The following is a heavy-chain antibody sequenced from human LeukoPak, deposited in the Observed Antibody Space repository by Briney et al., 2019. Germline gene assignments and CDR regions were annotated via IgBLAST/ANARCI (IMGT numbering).Heavy chain of an antibody. CDR1: GFTFSSYG. CDR3: AKVVPPEIGIQLWPKDYYFDY. Sequence: GGSLRLSCAASGFTFSSYGMHWVRQAPGKGLEWVAVISYDGSNKYYADSVKGRFTISRDNSKNTLYLQMNSLRAEDTAVYYCAKVVPPEIGIQLWPKDYYFDYWGQGTLVTVSS. J-gene: IGHJ4*02. V-gene: IGHV3-30*18. D-gene: IGHD5-18*01. CDR2: ISYDGSNK.